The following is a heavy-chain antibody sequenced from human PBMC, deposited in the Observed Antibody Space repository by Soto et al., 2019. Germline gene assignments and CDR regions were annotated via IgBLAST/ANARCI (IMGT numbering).Heavy chain of an antibody. J-gene: IGHJ4*02. CDR3: ARQIYDSDTGPNFQYYFDS. V-gene: IGHV5-10-1*01. D-gene: IGHD3-22*01. Sequence: GESLKISCKGSGYSFAGYWITWVRKKPGKGLEWMGRIDPSDSQTYYSPSFRGHVTISATKSITTVFLQWSSLRASDTAMYYCARQIYDSDTGPNFQYYFDSWGQGTPVTVSS. CDR2: IDPSDSQT. CDR1: GYSFAGYW.